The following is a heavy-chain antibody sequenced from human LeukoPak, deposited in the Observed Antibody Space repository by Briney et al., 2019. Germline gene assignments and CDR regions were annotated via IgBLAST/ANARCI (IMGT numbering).Heavy chain of an antibody. CDR2: ISSSSSYI. CDR1: GFTFSSYS. CDR3: SRDPGGGNGRFDY. Sequence: GGSLRLSCAASGFTFSSYSMNWVRQAPGKGLEWVSSISSSSSYIYYADSVKGRFTISRDNAKNSLYLQMNSLRAEDTAVYYCSRDPGGGNGRFDYWGQGTLVTVSS. J-gene: IGHJ4*02. D-gene: IGHD2-15*01. V-gene: IGHV3-21*01.